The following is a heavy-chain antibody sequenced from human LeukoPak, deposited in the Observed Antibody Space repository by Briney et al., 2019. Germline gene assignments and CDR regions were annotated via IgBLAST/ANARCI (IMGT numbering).Heavy chain of an antibody. CDR3: ASGYTYYYYYMDV. CDR1: GFTFSSYW. D-gene: IGHD5-12*01. V-gene: IGHV3-74*01. Sequence: GGPLRLSCAASGFTFSSYWMHWVRQAPGQGLVWVSRINSDGSSTSYADSVKGRFTISRDNAKNTLYLQMNSLRAEDTAVYYCASGYTYYYYYMDVWGKGTTVTVSS. J-gene: IGHJ6*03. CDR2: INSDGSST.